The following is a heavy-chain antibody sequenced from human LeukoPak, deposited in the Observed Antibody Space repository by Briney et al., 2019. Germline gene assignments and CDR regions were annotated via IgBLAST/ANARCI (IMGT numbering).Heavy chain of an antibody. CDR3: ARDVGGSYPFPHDY. V-gene: IGHV1-69*13. CDR1: GSTFSSYA. J-gene: IGHJ4*02. Sequence: ASVKVSCKASGSTFSSYAISWVRQAPGQGLEWMGGIIPIFGTANYAQKFQGRVTITADESTSTAYMELRSLRSDDTAVYYCARDVGGSYPFPHDYWGQGTLVTVSS. D-gene: IGHD1-26*01. CDR2: IIPIFGTA.